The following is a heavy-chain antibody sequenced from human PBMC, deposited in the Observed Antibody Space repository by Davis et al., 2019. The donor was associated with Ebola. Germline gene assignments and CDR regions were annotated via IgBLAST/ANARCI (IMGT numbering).Heavy chain of an antibody. V-gene: IGHV5-51*01. D-gene: IGHD3-10*01. Sequence: GESLKISCKGSGYSFTSYWIGWVRQMPGKGLEWMGIIYPGDSDTRYSPSFQGQVTISADKSISTAYLQWSSLKASDTAMYYCARYPAITMVRGVHFDYWGQGTLVTVSS. CDR1: GYSFTSYW. J-gene: IGHJ4*02. CDR3: ARYPAITMVRGVHFDY. CDR2: IYPGDSDT.